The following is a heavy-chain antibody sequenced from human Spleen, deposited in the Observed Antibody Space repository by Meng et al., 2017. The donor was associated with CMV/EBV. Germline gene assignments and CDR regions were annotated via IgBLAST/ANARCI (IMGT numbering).Heavy chain of an antibody. CDR2: IYYSGRT. CDR1: GGSFSGYY. CDR3: ARPIAAAGWFDP. V-gene: IGHV4-34*01. D-gene: IGHD6-13*01. Sequence: QMQLQQGGAGLLNPSETLSLACAVYGGSFSGYYWSWIRQPPGKGLEWIGSIYYSGRTYYNPSLKSRVTISVDTSKNQFSLKLSSVTAADTAVYYCARPIAAAGWFDPWGQGTLVTVSS. J-gene: IGHJ5*02.